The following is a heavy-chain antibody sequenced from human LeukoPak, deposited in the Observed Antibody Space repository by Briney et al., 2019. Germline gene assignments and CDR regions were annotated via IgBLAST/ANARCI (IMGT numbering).Heavy chain of an antibody. CDR2: ISYDGSNK. D-gene: IGHD6-19*01. J-gene: IGHJ4*02. V-gene: IGHV3-30*18. CDR3: AKDHRDGSGWSDY. CDR1: GFTFSSYG. Sequence: GRSLRLSCAASGFTFSSYGMHWVRQAPGKGLEWVAVISYDGSNKYYADSVKGRFTISRDNSKNTLYLQMNSLRAEDTAVYYCAKDHRDGSGWSDYWGQGTLVTVSS.